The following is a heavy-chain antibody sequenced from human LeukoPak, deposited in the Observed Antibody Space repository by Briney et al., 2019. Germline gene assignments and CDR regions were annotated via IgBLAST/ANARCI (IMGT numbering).Heavy chain of an antibody. J-gene: IGHJ4*02. Sequence: PGGSLRLSCAASGFTLRTYWMSWVRQAPGKGLEWVSTISDNGGNTYYPDSVRGRFTISRDNSKNTLYLQMNSLRVEDTAVYYCAKGAYYDLWGQGTLVTVSS. V-gene: IGHV3-23*01. CDR1: GFTLRTYW. CDR3: AKGAYYDL. D-gene: IGHD3-22*01. CDR2: ISDNGGNT.